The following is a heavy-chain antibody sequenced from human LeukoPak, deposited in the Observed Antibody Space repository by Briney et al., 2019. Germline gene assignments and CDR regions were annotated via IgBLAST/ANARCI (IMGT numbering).Heavy chain of an antibody. CDR1: GYTFTSYY. D-gene: IGHD6-13*01. J-gene: IGHJ4*02. CDR3: ARAGAAAGTWDYFDY. V-gene: IGHV1-2*04. Sequence: ASVKVSCKASGYTFTSYYMHWVRQAPGQGLEWMGWINPNSGGTNYAQKFQGWVTMTRDTSISTAYMELSRLRSDDTAVYYCARAGAAAGTWDYFDYWGQGTLVTVSS. CDR2: INPNSGGT.